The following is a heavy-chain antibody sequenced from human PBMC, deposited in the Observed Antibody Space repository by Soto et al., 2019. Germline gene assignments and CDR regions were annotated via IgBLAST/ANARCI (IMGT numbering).Heavy chain of an antibody. D-gene: IGHD3-22*01. J-gene: IGHJ3*02. CDR2: VVVGSGNT. CDR3: AAVYYDSSGYYLPLAFDI. CDR1: GFTFTSSA. V-gene: IGHV1-58*01. Sequence: SVKVSCKASGFTFTSSAVQWVRQARGQRLEWIGWVVVGSGNTNYAQKFQERVTITRDMSTSTAYMELSSLRSEDTAVYYCAAVYYDSSGYYLPLAFDIWGQGTMVTVSS.